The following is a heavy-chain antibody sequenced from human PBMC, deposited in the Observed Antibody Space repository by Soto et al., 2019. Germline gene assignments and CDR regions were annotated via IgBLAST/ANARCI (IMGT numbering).Heavy chain of an antibody. V-gene: IGHV3-23*01. CDR3: ARYGVVVVPAAMRRPPFDY. Sequence: EVQLLESGGGLVQPGGSLRLSCAASGFTFSSYAMSWVRQAPGKGLEWVSAISGSGGSTYYADSVKGRFTISRDNSKNTLYLQMNSLRGEDTAVYYCARYGVVVVPAAMRRPPFDYWGQGTLVTVSS. CDR2: ISGSGGST. CDR1: GFTFSSYA. D-gene: IGHD2-2*01. J-gene: IGHJ4*02.